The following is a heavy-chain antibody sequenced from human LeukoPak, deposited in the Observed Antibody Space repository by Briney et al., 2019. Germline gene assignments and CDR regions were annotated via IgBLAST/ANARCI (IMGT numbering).Heavy chain of an antibody. Sequence: PSETLSLTCTVSGGSISSYYWSWIRQPPGKGLEWIGYIYYSGSTNYNPSLKSRVTISVDTSKNQFSLKLGSVTAADTAVYYCARVITIFGVVIIPNAFDIWGQGTMVTVSS. J-gene: IGHJ3*02. CDR1: GGSISSYY. CDR2: IYYSGST. V-gene: IGHV4-59*01. CDR3: ARVITIFGVVIIPNAFDI. D-gene: IGHD3-3*01.